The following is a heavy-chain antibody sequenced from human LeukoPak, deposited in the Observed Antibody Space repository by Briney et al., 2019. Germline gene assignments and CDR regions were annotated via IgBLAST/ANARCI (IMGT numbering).Heavy chain of an antibody. CDR3: ARGSPPRRNYDSRGYYSYYFDY. CDR1: GGSISIYY. Sequence: PSETLSLTCTVSGGSISIYYWSWIRQPPGKGLEWIGYIYYSGSTNYNPSLKSRVTISVDTSKNQFSLKLSSVTAADTAVYYCARGSPPRRNYDSRGYYSYYFDYWGQGTLVTVSS. V-gene: IGHV4-59*12. D-gene: IGHD3-22*01. CDR2: IYYSGST. J-gene: IGHJ4*02.